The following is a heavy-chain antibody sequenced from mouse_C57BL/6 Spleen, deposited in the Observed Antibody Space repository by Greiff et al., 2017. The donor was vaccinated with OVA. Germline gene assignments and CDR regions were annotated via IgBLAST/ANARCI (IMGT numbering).Heavy chain of an antibody. D-gene: IGHD2-5*01. CDR2: ISYDGSN. Sequence: VQLKESGPGLVKPSQSLSLTCSVTGYSITSGYYWNWIRQFPGNKLEWMGYISYDGSNNYNPSLKNRISITRDTSKNQFFLKLNSVTTEDTATYYCAREGSNYGLFAYWGQGTLVTVSA. J-gene: IGHJ3*01. CDR3: AREGSNYGLFAY. V-gene: IGHV3-6*01. CDR1: GYSITSGYY.